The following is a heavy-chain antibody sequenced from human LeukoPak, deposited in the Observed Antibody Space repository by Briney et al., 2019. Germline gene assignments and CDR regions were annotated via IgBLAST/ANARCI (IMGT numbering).Heavy chain of an antibody. CDR2: TNPNSGNS. Sequence: ASVKVSCKASGYTFTTYQINWVRQATGQGLEWMGWTNPNSGNSGYAQNFQGRVTITRDTSISTAYMELSSLRSDDTAVYYCTRLLRSGVYYFDSWGQGTLVTVSS. V-gene: IGHV1-8*03. J-gene: IGHJ4*02. CDR3: TRLLRSGVYYFDS. D-gene: IGHD3-10*01. CDR1: GYTFTTYQ.